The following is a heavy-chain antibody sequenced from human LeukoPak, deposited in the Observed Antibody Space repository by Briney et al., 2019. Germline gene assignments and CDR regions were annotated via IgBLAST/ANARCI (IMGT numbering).Heavy chain of an antibody. D-gene: IGHD1-26*01. CDR1: GGSISSGGYY. CDR2: IYYSGST. CDR3: ASQERDRDAFDI. V-gene: IGHV4-31*03. Sequence: SETLSLTCTVSGGSISSGGYYWSWIRQHPEKGLEWIGYIYYSGSTYYNPSLKSRVTISVDTSKNQFSLKLSSVTAADTAVYYCASQERDRDAFDIWGQGTMVTVSS. J-gene: IGHJ3*02.